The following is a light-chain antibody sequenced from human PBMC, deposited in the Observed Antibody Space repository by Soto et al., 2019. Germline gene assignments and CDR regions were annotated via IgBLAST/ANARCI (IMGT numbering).Light chain of an antibody. J-gene: IGLJ1*01. CDR1: SSDVGGYNY. CDR2: DVS. Sequence: QSVLTQPASVSGSPGQSITISCTGTSSDVGGYNYVSWYQQHPGKAHKLMIYDVSNRPSGVSNRFSGSKSGNTASLTISGLQAEDEADYYCSSYTSSSTLSFGTGTKVTVL. V-gene: IGLV2-14*01. CDR3: SSYTSSSTLS.